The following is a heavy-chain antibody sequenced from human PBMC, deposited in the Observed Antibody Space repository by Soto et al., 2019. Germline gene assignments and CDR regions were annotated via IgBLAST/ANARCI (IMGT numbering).Heavy chain of an antibody. D-gene: IGHD4-17*01. CDR1: GRSVSRCTQY. CDR2: IYYSWRT. CDR3: ARIWGDYGDYTSYHGMDV. J-gene: IGHJ6*02. Sequence: PSATPSPTCNAPGRSVSRCTQYSSWTRHPSGKGLEGIRYIYYSWRTNYNPSLKSRVTISVDTSKNQFSLEPSSVTAADTAVYYRARIWGDYGDYTSYHGMDVWGQGTTLTDSS. V-gene: IGHV4-61*01.